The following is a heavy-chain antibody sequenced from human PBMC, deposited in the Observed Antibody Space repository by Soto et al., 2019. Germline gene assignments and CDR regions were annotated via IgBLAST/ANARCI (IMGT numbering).Heavy chain of an antibody. J-gene: IGHJ4*02. V-gene: IGHV4-59*08. Sequence: QVQLQESGPGLVKPSETLSLTCTVSGGSISSYYWSWIRQPPGKGLEWIGYIYYSGSTNYNPSLKGRXXIXVXXSKNQFSLKLSSVTAADTAVYYCASHKGGGGDYDYWGQGTLVTVSS. D-gene: IGHD4-17*01. CDR2: IYYSGST. CDR1: GGSISSYY. CDR3: ASHKGGGGDYDY.